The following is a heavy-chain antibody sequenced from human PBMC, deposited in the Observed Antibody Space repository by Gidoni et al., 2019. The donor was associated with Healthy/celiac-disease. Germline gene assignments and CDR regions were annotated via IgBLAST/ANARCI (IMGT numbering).Heavy chain of an antibody. Sequence: QLQLQESGPGLVKPSAPLSLTCTVSGGSISSSSYYWVWIRQPPGKGLEWSGSIYYSGSTYYNPSLKSRVTISVDTSKNQFSLKLSSVTAADTAVYYCASQIVVVDYWGQGTLVTVSS. CDR2: IYYSGST. V-gene: IGHV4-39*01. CDR1: GGSISSSSYY. J-gene: IGHJ4*02. CDR3: ASQIVVVDY. D-gene: IGHD3-22*01.